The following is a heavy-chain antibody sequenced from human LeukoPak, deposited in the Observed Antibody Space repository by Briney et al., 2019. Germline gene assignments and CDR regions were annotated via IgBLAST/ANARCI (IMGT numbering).Heavy chain of an antibody. CDR3: AKAPAARPENLDY. CDR2: ISGSGGST. J-gene: IGHJ4*02. V-gene: IGHV3-23*01. Sequence: GGSLRLSCAASGFTFSSYAMSWVRQAPGKGLEWVSAISGSGGSTYYADSVKGRSTISRDNSKNTLYLQMNSLRAEDTAVYYCAKAPAARPENLDYWGQGTLVTVSS. CDR1: GFTFSSYA. D-gene: IGHD6-6*01.